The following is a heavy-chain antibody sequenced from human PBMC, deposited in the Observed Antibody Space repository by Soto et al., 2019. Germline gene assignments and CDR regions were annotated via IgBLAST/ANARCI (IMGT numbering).Heavy chain of an antibody. CDR3: ARERTGDPTFFDY. CDR2: IYYTGTT. CDR1: GGSVRSGSYY. V-gene: IGHV4-61*01. Sequence: SETLSLTCTVSGGSVRSGSYYWSWIRQPPGKGLEWIGFIYYTGTTNYNPSLKSRVTISVDTSKNQFSLNLLSLTAADTAVYYCARERTGDPTFFDYWGQGALVTVSS. D-gene: IGHD1-1*01. J-gene: IGHJ4*02.